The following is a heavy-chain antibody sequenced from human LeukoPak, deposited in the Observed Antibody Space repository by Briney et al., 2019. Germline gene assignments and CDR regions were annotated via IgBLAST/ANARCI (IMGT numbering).Heavy chain of an antibody. V-gene: IGHV4-59*01. CDR3: ARVTGYMIEDYFDY. J-gene: IGHJ4*02. CDR2: IYYSGST. CDR1: GGSISSYY. Sequence: SETLSLTCTVSGGSISSYYWSWIRQPPGKGLEWIGYIYYSGSTNYNPSLKSRVTISVDTSKNQFSLRLSSVTAADTAVYYCARVTGYMIEDYFDYLGQGTLVTVSS. D-gene: IGHD3-22*01.